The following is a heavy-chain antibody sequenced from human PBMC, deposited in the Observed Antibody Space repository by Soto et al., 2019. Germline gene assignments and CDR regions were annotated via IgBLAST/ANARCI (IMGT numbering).Heavy chain of an antibody. J-gene: IGHJ6*03. CDR3: ARDRGVAPPVAGNTHYYYYMDV. CDR2: ISAFNGNT. V-gene: IGHV1-18*01. D-gene: IGHD6-19*01. CDR1: GYSFTNYG. Sequence: QAQLVQSGAAVKKPGASVTVSCKASGYSFTNYGITWMRQAPGQGLEWLGWISAFNGNTHYAQKVQGRVTMTTDASTSTAYMELRSLRSGDTAVYYCARDRGVAPPVAGNTHYYYYMDVWGKGTTVTVSS.